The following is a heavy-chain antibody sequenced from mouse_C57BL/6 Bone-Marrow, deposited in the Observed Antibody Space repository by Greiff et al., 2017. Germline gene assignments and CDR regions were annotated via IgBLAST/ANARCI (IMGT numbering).Heavy chain of an antibody. Sequence: EVKLMESGPGLVKPSQSLSLTCSVTGYSITSGYYWNWIRQFPGNKLEWMGYISYDGSNNYNPSLKNRISITRDTSKNQFFLKLNSVTTEDTATYYCARVGEFYAMDYWGQGTSVTVSS. J-gene: IGHJ4*01. CDR1: GYSITSGYY. CDR3: ARVGEFYAMDY. V-gene: IGHV3-6*01. CDR2: ISYDGSN. D-gene: IGHD3-3*01.